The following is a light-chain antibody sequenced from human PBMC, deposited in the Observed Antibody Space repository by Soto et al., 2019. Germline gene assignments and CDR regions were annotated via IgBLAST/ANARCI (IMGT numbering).Light chain of an antibody. Sequence: DIQMTQSPSTLSASVGDRVTITCRASQSISNCFAWYQQKPGKAPKLLIYDVSSVESGLPPRFSGSGSGTELTLTISSLEPDVAANYYCQQSNSLWTFGQGTKVEI. CDR2: DVS. CDR1: QSISNC. V-gene: IGKV1-5*01. J-gene: IGKJ1*01. CDR3: QQSNSLWT.